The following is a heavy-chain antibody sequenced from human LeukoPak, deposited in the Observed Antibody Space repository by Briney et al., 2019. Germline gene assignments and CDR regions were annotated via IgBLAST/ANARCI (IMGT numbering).Heavy chain of an antibody. CDR1: GFTFSDYT. CDR3: ATANSSSWHYFDD. CDR2: ISYDGSQK. Sequence: GSLRLSCAASGFTFSDYTLHWVRQAPGKGLEWLAVISYDGSQKYYADSATGRFTISRDNSKNTVNLQMNSLRVEDTAVFYCATANSSSWHYFDDWGQGTLVTVSS. J-gene: IGHJ4*02. V-gene: IGHV3-30*04. D-gene: IGHD6-13*01.